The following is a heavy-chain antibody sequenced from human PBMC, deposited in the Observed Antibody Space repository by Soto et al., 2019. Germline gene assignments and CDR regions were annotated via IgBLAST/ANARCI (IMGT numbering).Heavy chain of an antibody. CDR1: GGSIRSSSYY. V-gene: IGHV4-39*01. D-gene: IGHD1-1*01. CDR2: IYYSERT. CDR3: ARPSGNWNDYFQISWFDP. J-gene: IGHJ5*02. Sequence: PSETLSLTCTVSGGSIRSSSYYWGWIRQPPGKGLEWIGSIYYSERTYYNPSLKSRVTISVDTSKNQFSLKLSSVTAADTAVYYCARPSGNWNDYFQISWFDPWGQGTLVTVS.